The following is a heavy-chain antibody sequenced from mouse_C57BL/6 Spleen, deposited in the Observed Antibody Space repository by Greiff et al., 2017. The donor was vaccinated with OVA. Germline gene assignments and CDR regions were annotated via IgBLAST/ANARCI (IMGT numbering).Heavy chain of an antibody. Sequence: QVQLQQPGAELVKPGASVKLSCKASGYTFTSYWMHWVKQRPGQGLEWIGMIYPNSGSTNYNEKFKSKATLTVDKSSSTAYMQLSSLTSEDSAVDYCAGGDVVIAADYAMDYWGQGTTVTVSS. V-gene: IGHV1-64*01. CDR2: IYPNSGST. D-gene: IGHD1-1*01. J-gene: IGHJ4*01. CDR3: AGGDVVIAADYAMDY. CDR1: GYTFTSYW.